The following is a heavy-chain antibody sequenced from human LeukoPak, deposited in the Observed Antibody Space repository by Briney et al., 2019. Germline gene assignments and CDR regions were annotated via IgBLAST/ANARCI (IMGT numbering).Heavy chain of an antibody. CDR2: INSDGSST. V-gene: IGHV3-74*01. CDR3: ARLRGITIFGVVPKGFDP. Sequence: GGSLRLSCAASGFTFSSYWMHWVRQAPGKGLVWVSRINSDGSSTSYADSVKGRFTISRDNAKNTLYPQMNSLRAEDTAVYYCARLRGITIFGVVPKGFDPWGQGTLVTVSS. J-gene: IGHJ5*02. CDR1: GFTFSSYW. D-gene: IGHD3-3*01.